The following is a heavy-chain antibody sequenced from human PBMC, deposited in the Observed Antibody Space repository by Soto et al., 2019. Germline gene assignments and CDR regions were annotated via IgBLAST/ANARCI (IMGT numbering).Heavy chain of an antibody. Sequence: PSETLSLTCTVSGGSICSYYWSWIRQPPGKGLEWIGYFYYSGGTNYNPSLKSRVTISVDTSKNQFSLKLSSVTAADTAVYYCARGGWKLFDYWGQGTLVTVS. V-gene: IGHV4-59*01. J-gene: IGHJ4*02. CDR2: FYYSGGT. D-gene: IGHD6-19*01. CDR1: GGSICSYY. CDR3: ARGGWKLFDY.